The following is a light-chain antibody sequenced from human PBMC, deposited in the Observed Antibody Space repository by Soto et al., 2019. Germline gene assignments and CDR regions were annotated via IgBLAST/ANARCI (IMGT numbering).Light chain of an antibody. CDR2: GQX. V-gene: IGKV3-20*01. Sequence: GLTQSADTVSLSPGERATLSCRASQHIGSSYLAGYSQKRGQAPRFLXXGQXSRATGIPERFIGSGSGKEFTLTISSLQSEDFAVYYCQQYNNWPTSTFGQGTRLEIK. CDR3: QQYNNWPTST. CDR1: QHIGSSY. J-gene: IGKJ5*01.